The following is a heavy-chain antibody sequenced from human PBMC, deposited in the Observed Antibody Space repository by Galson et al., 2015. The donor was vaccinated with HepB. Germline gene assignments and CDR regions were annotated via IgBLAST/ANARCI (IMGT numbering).Heavy chain of an antibody. CDR1: GFTYNNYW. Sequence: SLRLSCAVSGFTYNNYWMSWVRQAPGRGLEWVANIKQDGNEKYYVDSVEGRFTVSRDNAKKTLYLDMNALSVEDTAVYYCARGWDTDVTSNFDYWGQGALVTVSS. J-gene: IGHJ4*02. CDR3: ARGWDTDVTSNFDY. CDR2: IKQDGNEK. V-gene: IGHV3-7*03. D-gene: IGHD5-18*01.